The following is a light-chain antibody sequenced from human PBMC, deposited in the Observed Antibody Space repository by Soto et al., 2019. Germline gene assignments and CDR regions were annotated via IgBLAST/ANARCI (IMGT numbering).Light chain of an antibody. CDR3: AAWDDTLNGPV. J-gene: IGLJ3*02. Sequence: QSVLTQPPSASGTPGQRVTISCSGSSSNIERNAINWYQQLPGTAPQLLIYSNYRRPSGVPDRFSGSKSGTSASLAISGLQSEDEADYYCAAWDDTLNGPVFGGGTKLTVL. CDR1: SSNIERNA. CDR2: SNY. V-gene: IGLV1-44*01.